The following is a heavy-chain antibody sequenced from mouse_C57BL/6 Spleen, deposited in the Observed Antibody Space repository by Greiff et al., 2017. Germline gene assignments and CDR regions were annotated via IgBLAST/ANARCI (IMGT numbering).Heavy chain of an antibody. CDR2: ISGGGGNT. J-gene: IGHJ3*01. D-gene: IGHD2-5*01. CDR1: GFTFSSYT. Sequence: EVNLVESGGGLVKPGGSLKLSCAASGFTFSSYTMSWVRQTPEKRLEWVATISGGGGNTYYPDSVKGRFTISRDNAKNTLYLQMSSLRSEDTALYYCASAYYSNYPFAYWGQGTLVTVSA. V-gene: IGHV5-9*01. CDR3: ASAYYSNYPFAY.